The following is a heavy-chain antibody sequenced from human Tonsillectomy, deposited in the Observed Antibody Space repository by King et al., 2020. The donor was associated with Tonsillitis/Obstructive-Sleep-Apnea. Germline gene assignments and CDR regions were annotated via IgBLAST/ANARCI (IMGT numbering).Heavy chain of an antibody. CDR3: ARSNDSGSGSYYRYYYYLDV. J-gene: IGHJ6*03. V-gene: IGHV4-34*01. D-gene: IGHD3-10*01. CDR2: INHSGST. Sequence: VQLQQWGAGLLKPSETLSLTCGVYGGSFNGYYWSWIRQPPGKGLEWIGEINHSGSTNYNPSLKSRVTISVDTSKNQFSLKLSSVTAADTAVYYCARSNDSGSGSYYRYYYYLDVWGKGTTVTVSS. CDR1: GGSFNGYY.